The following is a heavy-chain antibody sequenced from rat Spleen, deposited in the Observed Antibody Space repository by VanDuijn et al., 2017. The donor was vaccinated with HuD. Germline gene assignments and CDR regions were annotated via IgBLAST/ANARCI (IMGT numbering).Heavy chain of an antibody. CDR3: ARIYPGITTSHWYFDY. D-gene: IGHD1-4*01. CDR1: GFTFSNYG. Sequence: EVQLVESGGGLVQPGRSLKLSCAASGFTFSNYGMAWVRQTPTKGLEWVASISTGGGNTYYRDSVKGRFNISRDNAKNTQYLQMDSLRSEDTATYYCARIYPGITTSHWYFDYWGQGVMVTVSS. V-gene: IGHV5S14*01. J-gene: IGHJ2*01. CDR2: ISTGGGNT.